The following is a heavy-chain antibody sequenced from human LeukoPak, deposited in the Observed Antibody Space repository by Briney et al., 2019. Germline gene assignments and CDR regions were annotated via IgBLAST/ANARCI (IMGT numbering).Heavy chain of an antibody. D-gene: IGHD3-10*02. J-gene: IGHJ6*04. CDR3: AELGITMIGGV. V-gene: IGHV3-48*03. CDR2: ITTTGDRI. CDR1: GFTFSNYE. Sequence: PGGSLRLSCEASGFTFSNYEMNWVRQAPGKGLEWISYITTTGDRIQYADSVKGRFTISRDNAKNSLYPEMNSLRAEDTAVYYCAELGITMIGGVWGKGTTVTISS.